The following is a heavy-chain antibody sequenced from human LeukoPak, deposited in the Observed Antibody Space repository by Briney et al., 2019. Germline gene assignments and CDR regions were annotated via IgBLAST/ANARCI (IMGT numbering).Heavy chain of an antibody. V-gene: IGHV1-18*01. J-gene: IGHJ6*02. CDR3: ARAQDGNGMDV. CDR2: ISAYNGNT. D-gene: IGHD1-26*01. Sequence: ASVKVSCKASGYNFFSYGMSWVRQAPGQGLEWMGWISAYNGNTNYAQKLQGRVTMTTDTSTSTAYMELRSLRSDDTAVYYCARAQDGNGMDVWGQGTTVTVFS. CDR1: GYNFFSYG.